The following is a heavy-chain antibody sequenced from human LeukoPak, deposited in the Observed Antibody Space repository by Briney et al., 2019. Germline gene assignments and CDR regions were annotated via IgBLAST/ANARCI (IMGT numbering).Heavy chain of an antibody. V-gene: IGHV3-7*01. CDR1: GFTFSNSC. J-gene: IGHJ4*02. Sequence: GGSLRLSCAASGFTFSNSCMTWVRQAPGKGLEWVANIRQDGSEETYVDSVRGRFTISRDNAKNSLYLQMNTLRAEDTAMYYCARDRSISGVVTLDHWGQGALVTVSS. CDR2: IRQDGSEE. CDR3: ARDRSISGVVTLDH. D-gene: IGHD3-3*01.